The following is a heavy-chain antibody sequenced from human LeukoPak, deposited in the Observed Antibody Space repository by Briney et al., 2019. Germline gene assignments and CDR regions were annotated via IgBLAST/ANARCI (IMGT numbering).Heavy chain of an antibody. J-gene: IGHJ2*01. CDR2: ISGSGGST. Sequence: GGSLRPSCAASGFTFSSYAMSWVRQAPGKGLEWVSAISGSGGSTYYADSVKGRFTISRDNSKNTLYLQMNSLRAEDTAVYYCAKRWGITGTTYFDLWGRGTLVTVSS. CDR3: AKRWGITGTTYFDL. D-gene: IGHD1-20*01. V-gene: IGHV3-23*01. CDR1: GFTFSSYA.